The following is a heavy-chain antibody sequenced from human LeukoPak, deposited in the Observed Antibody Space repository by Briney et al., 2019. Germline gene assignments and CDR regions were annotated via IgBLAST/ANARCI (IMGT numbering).Heavy chain of an antibody. CDR3: ARDNYDFWSGYHIPNWFDP. D-gene: IGHD3-3*01. J-gene: IGHJ5*02. CDR2: IIPIFGTA. V-gene: IGHV1-69*05. CDR1: GVTFSSYA. Sequence: SVKVSCKASGVTFSSYAISWVRQAPGQGLEWMAGIIPIFGTANYAQKFQGRVTITTDESKSTAYMELSSLRSEDTAVYYCARDNYDFWSGYHIPNWFDPWGQGTLVTVSS.